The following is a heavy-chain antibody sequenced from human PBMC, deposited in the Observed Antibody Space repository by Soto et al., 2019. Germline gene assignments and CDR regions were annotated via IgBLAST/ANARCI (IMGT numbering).Heavy chain of an antibody. Sequence: WTWIRQPQGKGLEWIGEITHSGSANYHPSLKSRVTISVDTSKNQFSLNLNSVTAADTAVYYCARSSVRGWSYWGPGTLVTVSS. J-gene: IGHJ4*02. CDR3: ARSSVRGWSY. CDR2: ITHSGSA. D-gene: IGHD3-10*02. V-gene: IGHV4-34*01.